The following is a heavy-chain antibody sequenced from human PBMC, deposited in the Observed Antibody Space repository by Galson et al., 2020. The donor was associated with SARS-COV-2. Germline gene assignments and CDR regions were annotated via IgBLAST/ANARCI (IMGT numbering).Heavy chain of an antibody. Sequence: PETLSLTCTVSGASVTGTTYYWNWIRQPAGNGLEWIGHIYSSGSANYNPSLKSRATISVDTSKSHFSLKLSSVTAADTAVYYCAGYDFWTASYSWGQGTLVTVSS. CDR2: IYSSGSA. V-gene: IGHV4-61*10. CDR3: AGYDFWTASYS. CDR1: GASVTGTTYY. J-gene: IGHJ4*02. D-gene: IGHD3-3*01.